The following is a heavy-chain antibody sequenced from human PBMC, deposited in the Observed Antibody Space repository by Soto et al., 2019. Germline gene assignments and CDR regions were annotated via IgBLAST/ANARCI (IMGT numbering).Heavy chain of an antibody. CDR3: ARDRTVDYVDYYFDS. D-gene: IGHD4-17*01. V-gene: IGHV4-4*07. CDR2: IYTNGST. CDR1: DDSIYTYY. Sequence: SETLSLTCTVSDDSIYTYYWSWIRQPAGKGLEWIGRIYTNGSTNSKPSLRSRLTMSVDRSKHQSSLKLSSVTAADTAVYYCARDRTVDYVDYYFDSWGRGTLVTVSS. J-gene: IGHJ4*02.